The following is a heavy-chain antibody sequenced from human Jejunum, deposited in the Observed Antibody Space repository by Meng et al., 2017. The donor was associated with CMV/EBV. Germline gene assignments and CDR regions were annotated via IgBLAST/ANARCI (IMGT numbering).Heavy chain of an antibody. D-gene: IGHD3-10*01. J-gene: IGHJ4*02. Sequence: ASVYTFLDYYLHWVRQVPGQGLEWMGWINPIMGDTYNPQSFQGRVTMTRDTSISTAYMELDRLTSDDTAIYFCARGAKGYGSGPLDYWGQGALVTVSS. V-gene: IGHV1-2*02. CDR2: INPIMGDT. CDR3: ARGAKGYGSGPLDY. CDR1: VYTFLDYY.